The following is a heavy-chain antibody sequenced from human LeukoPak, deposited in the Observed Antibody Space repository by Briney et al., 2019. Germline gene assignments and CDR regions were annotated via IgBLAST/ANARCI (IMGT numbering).Heavy chain of an antibody. CDR3: ARQAYCGGDCYSGAGGYYYYYMDV. CDR1: GYSFTSYW. D-gene: IGHD2-21*02. J-gene: IGHJ6*03. Sequence: GESLKISCKGSGYSFTSYWIGWVRQMPGKGLEWMGIIYPGDSDTRYSPSFQGQVTISADKSISTAYLQWSSLKASDTAMYYCARQAYCGGDCYSGAGGYYYYYMDVWGKGTTVTVSS. CDR2: IYPGDSDT. V-gene: IGHV5-51*01.